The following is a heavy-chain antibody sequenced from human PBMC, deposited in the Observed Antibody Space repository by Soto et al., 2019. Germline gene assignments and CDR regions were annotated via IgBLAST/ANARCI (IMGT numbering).Heavy chain of an antibody. Sequence: QVQLVQSGAEVKKPGASVKVSCKASGYTFTSYGISWVRQAPGQGLEWMGWISAYNGNTNYAQKLQGRVTMTTDTSTSTAYMELRSLRSDDTAVYYCARDRPTRYCSGGSCYDASWFDPWGQGTLVTVSS. CDR3: ARDRPTRYCSGGSCYDASWFDP. CDR2: ISAYNGNT. D-gene: IGHD2-15*01. J-gene: IGHJ5*02. V-gene: IGHV1-18*01. CDR1: GYTFTSYG.